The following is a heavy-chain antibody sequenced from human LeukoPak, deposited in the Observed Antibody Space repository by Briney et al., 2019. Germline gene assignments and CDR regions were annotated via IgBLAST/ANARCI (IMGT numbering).Heavy chain of an antibody. CDR3: ARAGYCSGGSCYGSDY. CDR1: GFTFSSYE. CDR2: ISTSSGDTL. J-gene: IGHJ4*02. D-gene: IGHD2-15*01. V-gene: IGHV3-48*03. Sequence: GGSLRLSCAASGFTFSSYEMNWVRQAPGKGLEWVSYISTSSGDTLYYADSVKGRFTISRDNSKNTLYLQMDSLRAEDTAVYYCARAGYCSGGSCYGSDYWGQGTLVSVSS.